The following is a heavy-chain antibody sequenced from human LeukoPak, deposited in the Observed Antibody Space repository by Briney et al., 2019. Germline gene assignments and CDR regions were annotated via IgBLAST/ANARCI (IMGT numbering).Heavy chain of an antibody. CDR3: ARDTEHYYDSSGYWD. J-gene: IGHJ4*02. D-gene: IGHD3-22*01. Sequence: PGRSPRLSCAASGFTFSSYGMHWVRQAPGKGLEWVAVIWYDGSNKYYADSVKGRFTISRDNSKNTLYPQMNSLRAEDTAVYYCARDTEHYYDSSGYWDWGQGTLVTVSS. CDR1: GFTFSSYG. V-gene: IGHV3-33*01. CDR2: IWYDGSNK.